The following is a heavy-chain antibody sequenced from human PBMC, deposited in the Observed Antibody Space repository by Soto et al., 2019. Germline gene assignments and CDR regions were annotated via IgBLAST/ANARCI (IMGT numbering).Heavy chain of an antibody. CDR1: GGSVTSDEDY. CDR2: ISNSGST. D-gene: IGHD5-18*01. V-gene: IGHV4-30-4*01. Sequence: SETLSLTCTVSGGSVTSDEDYWTWIRQSPGKGLEWIGYISNSGSTGYNPSLKTRLSMSVDRSKNQFTLRLTSVTAADTAVYFCATESGSTYGYFDHWGQGTQVTAPQ. J-gene: IGHJ4*02. CDR3: ATESGSTYGYFDH.